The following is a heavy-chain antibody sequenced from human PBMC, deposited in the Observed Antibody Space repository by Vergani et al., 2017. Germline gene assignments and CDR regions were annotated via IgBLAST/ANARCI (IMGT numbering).Heavy chain of an antibody. J-gene: IGHJ4*02. V-gene: IGHV3-23*01. Sequence: EVHLLESGGGLVQSGGSLRLSCAASGFTFSNSAVSWVRQAPGRGLAWVSSISGPGLSTYYADSVKGRFTISRDNVKNTLYLQMNSLRVDDTAVYFCARDLWTSTTCCESPLDYWGQGTLVAVSS. D-gene: IGHD2-2*01. CDR1: GFTFSNSA. CDR2: ISGPGLST. CDR3: ARDLWTSTTCCESPLDY.